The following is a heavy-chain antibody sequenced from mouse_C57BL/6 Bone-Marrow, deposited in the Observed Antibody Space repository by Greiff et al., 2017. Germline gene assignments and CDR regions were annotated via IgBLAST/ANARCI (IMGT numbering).Heavy chain of an antibody. CDR1: GFNIKNTY. CDR3: ASPSYYGSSHYFDY. D-gene: IGHD1-1*01. Sequence: VHVKQSVAELVRPGASVKLSCTASGFNIKNTYMHWVKQRPEQGLEWIGRIDPANGNTKYAPKFQGKATITADTSSNTAYLQLSSLTSEDTAIYYCASPSYYGSSHYFDYWGQGTTLTVSS. J-gene: IGHJ2*01. CDR2: IDPANGNT. V-gene: IGHV14-3*01.